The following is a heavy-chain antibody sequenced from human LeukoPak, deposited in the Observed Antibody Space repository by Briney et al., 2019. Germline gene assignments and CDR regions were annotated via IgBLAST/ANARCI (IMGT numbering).Heavy chain of an antibody. J-gene: IGHJ2*01. Sequence: GGSLRLSCAASGFTFSSYCMSWVRQAPGKGLEWVANIKEDGSEKYYVDSVKGRFTISRDNAKNSLYLQMNSLRAEDTAVYYCAREGSSGYSGYFDLWGRGTLVTVSS. V-gene: IGHV3-7*05. CDR2: IKEDGSEK. CDR3: AREGSSGYSGYFDL. D-gene: IGHD3-22*01. CDR1: GFTFSSYC.